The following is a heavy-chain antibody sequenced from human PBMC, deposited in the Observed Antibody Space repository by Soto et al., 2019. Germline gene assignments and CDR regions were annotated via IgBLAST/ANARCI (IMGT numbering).Heavy chain of an antibody. V-gene: IGHV3-48*02. J-gene: IGHJ3*02. CDR1: GFTFSSYS. D-gene: IGHD3-22*01. Sequence: ALRLSCAASGFTFSSYSMNWVRQAPGKGLEWVSYISSSSSTIYYADSVKGRFTISRDNAKNSLYLQMNSLRDEDTAVYYCARDSSLGHYDSSGYYPDAFDIWGQGTMVTVSS. CDR3: ARDSSLGHYDSSGYYPDAFDI. CDR2: ISSSSSTI.